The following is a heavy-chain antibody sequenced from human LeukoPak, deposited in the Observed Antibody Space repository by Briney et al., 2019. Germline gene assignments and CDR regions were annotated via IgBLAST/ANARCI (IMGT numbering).Heavy chain of an antibody. D-gene: IGHD3-10*01. J-gene: IGHJ4*02. V-gene: IGHV3-53*01. CDR3: AKVWSDSNVWFHFDC. CDR1: GFTVITND. Sequence: GGSLRLSCAASGFTVITNDMTWVRQAPGKGLECVSLISSVDSTNYADSVRGRFTISRDNFKNTLYLQMNSLTVEDTAIYYCAKVWSDSNVWFHFDCWGQGTLVTVSS. CDR2: ISSVDST.